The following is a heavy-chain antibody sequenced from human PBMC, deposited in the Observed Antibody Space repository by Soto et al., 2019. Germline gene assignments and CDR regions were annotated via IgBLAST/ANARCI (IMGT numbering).Heavy chain of an antibody. V-gene: IGHV4-34*01. CDR1: GGSFSGYY. Sequence: NPSETLSLTCAVYGGSFSGYYWSWIRQPPGKGLEWIGEINHSGSTNYNPSLKSRVTISVDTSKNQFSLKLSSVTAADTAVYYCARVLAVAGLTAFDIWGQGTMVTVSS. CDR2: INHSGST. J-gene: IGHJ3*02. CDR3: ARVLAVAGLTAFDI. D-gene: IGHD6-19*01.